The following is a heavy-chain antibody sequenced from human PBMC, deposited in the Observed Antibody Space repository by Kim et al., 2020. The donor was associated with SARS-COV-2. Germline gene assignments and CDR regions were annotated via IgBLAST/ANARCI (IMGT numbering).Heavy chain of an antibody. CDR2: ITGNDGST. V-gene: IGHV3-23*01. CDR3: AKFGSFDY. Sequence: GGSLRLSCAASGFTFSNYGMTWVRQAPGKGLEWVSCITGNDGSTYYADSVKVRFTISRDNSSNTLYPQMHSLRVEDTAGTSRAKFGSFDYSRQGALVT. CDR1: GFTFSNYG. D-gene: IGHD3-10*01. J-gene: IGHJ4*02.